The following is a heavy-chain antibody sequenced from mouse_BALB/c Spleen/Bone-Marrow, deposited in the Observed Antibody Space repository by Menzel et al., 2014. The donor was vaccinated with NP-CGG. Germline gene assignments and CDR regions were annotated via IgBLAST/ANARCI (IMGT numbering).Heavy chain of an antibody. CDR1: GYTFTSYS. J-gene: IGHJ3*01. D-gene: IGHD1-1*02. Sequence: VQLQQSGAELVKPGASVKMSRKASGYTFTSYSMHWVKQTPGQGLEWIGTFYPGNGDTSYNQKFKGKATLTADTFSSTAYMQLSSLTSEDSAVYYCARGWLITYWGQGTLVTVSA. CDR2: FYPGNGDT. CDR3: ARGWLITY. V-gene: IGHV1-12*01.